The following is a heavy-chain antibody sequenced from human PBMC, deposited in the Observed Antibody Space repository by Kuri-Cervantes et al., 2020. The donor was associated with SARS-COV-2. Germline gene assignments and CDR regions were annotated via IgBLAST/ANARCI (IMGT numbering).Heavy chain of an antibody. V-gene: IGHV1-69*13. CDR2: IIPIFGTA. J-gene: IGHJ6*02. CDR1: GGTFSSYA. D-gene: IGHD1-7*01. CDR3: ARNKLELRVLYYYGMDV. Sequence: SVKVSCKASGGTFSSYAISWVRQAPGQGLEWMGGIIPIFGTANYAQKFQGRVTITADESTSTAYMELSSLRSEDTAVYYCARNKLELRVLYYYGMDVWGQGTTVTVSS.